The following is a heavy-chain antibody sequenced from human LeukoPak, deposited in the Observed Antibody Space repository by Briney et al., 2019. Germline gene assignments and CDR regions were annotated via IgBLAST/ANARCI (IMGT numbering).Heavy chain of an antibody. CDR1: GGSITNYY. CDR3: ARTSSGVSDGMDV. CDR2: IYYNGET. J-gene: IGHJ6*02. D-gene: IGHD3-22*01. Sequence: SETLSLTCNVSGGSITNYYWSWIRQPPGKGLEWIGYIYYNGETNYNPSLKSRVTISLDTSTNQFSLKLTSVTAADTAVYYCARTSSGVSDGMDVWGQGTTVTVSS. V-gene: IGHV4-59*08.